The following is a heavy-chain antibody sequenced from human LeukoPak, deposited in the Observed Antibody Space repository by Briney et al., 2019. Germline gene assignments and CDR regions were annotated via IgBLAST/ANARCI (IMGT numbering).Heavy chain of an antibody. J-gene: IGHJ4*02. CDR2: IYYTGST. CDR3: ARSELLWFGGVNSGFDY. Sequence: SETLSLTCTVSGGSISRDYWSWIRQPPGKGLEWIGYIYYTGSTNYNPSLKSRVTISVDTSKNQFSLKLSSVTAADTAVYYCARSELLWFGGVNSGFDYWGQGTLVTVSS. D-gene: IGHD3-10*01. CDR1: GGSISRDY. V-gene: IGHV4-59*01.